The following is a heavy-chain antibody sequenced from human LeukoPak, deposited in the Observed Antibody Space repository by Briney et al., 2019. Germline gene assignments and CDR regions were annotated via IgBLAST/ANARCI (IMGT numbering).Heavy chain of an antibody. J-gene: IGHJ4*02. CDR3: AKFSRAADSY. CDR2: IKQDGSVK. V-gene: IGHV3-7*01. Sequence: GGSLRLSCAASGFTFSGYWMMWARQPPGKGLEWVANIKQDGSVKQYVDSVKGRFTISRDNAKNSLYLQMDSLRAEDTAVYYCAKFSRAADSYWGQGTLVTVSS. CDR1: GFTFSGYW. D-gene: IGHD2-15*01.